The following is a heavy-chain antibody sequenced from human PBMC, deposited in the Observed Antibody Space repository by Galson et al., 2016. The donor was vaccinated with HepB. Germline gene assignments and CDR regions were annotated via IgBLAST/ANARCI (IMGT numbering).Heavy chain of an antibody. D-gene: IGHD2-8*01. V-gene: IGHV3-23*01. CDR3: AKEIPYSFENGGYYSFFES. CDR1: GFTFSDSG. Sequence: SLRLSCAASGFTFSDSGMNWVRQAPGKGLEWVAALSGGGDGPQYADSVRGRFTISRDNSRSTLYLQMSSLRAEDTARYYCAKEIPYSFENGGYYSFFESWGQGTLVTVSP. CDR2: LSGGGDGP. J-gene: IGHJ4*02.